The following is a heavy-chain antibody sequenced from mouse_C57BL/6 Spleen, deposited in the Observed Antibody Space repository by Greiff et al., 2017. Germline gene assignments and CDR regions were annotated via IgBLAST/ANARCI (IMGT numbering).Heavy chain of an antibody. J-gene: IGHJ2*01. CDR3: ARSSNLGGGYYFDY. CDR1: GYTFTSYG. Sequence: QVQLQQSGAELARPGASVKLSCKASGYTFTSYGISWVKQRTGQGLEWIGEIYPRSGNTYYNEKFKGKATLTADKSSSTAYMELRRLTSEDSAVYFCARSSNLGGGYYFDYWGQGTILTVSS. V-gene: IGHV1-81*01. CDR2: IYPRSGNT. D-gene: IGHD3-1*01.